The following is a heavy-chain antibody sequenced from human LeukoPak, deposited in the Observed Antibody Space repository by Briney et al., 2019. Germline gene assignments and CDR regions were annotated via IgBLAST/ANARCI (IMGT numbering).Heavy chain of an antibody. D-gene: IGHD1-7*01. Sequence: GGSLRLSCAASGFTFSSYSMNWVRQAPGKGLEWVSSISSSSSYIYYADSVKGRFTISRDNAKNSLYLQMNSLRAVDTAVYYCARDQYSWNYVSYWFDPWGQGTLVTVSS. V-gene: IGHV3-21*01. CDR3: ARDQYSWNYVSYWFDP. CDR2: ISSSSSYI. CDR1: GFTFSSYS. J-gene: IGHJ5*02.